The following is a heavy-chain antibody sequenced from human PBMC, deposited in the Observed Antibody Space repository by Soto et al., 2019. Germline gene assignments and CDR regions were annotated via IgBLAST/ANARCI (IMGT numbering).Heavy chain of an antibody. CDR3: ARGGGKWLPLGY. D-gene: IGHD5-12*01. J-gene: IGHJ4*02. CDR1: GGSFSGYY. V-gene: IGHV4-34*01. Sequence: SETLALTCAVYGGSFSGYYWSWIRQPPGKGLEWIGEINHSGSTNYNPSLKSRVTISVDTSKNQFSLKLSSVTAADTAVYYCARGGGKWLPLGYWAQGTLVTVSS. CDR2: INHSGST.